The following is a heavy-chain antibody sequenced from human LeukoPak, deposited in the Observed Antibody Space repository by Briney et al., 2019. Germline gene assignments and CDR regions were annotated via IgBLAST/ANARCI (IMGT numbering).Heavy chain of an antibody. D-gene: IGHD1-26*01. CDR3: ARYLALKIVGALYYYYYGMDV. Sequence: GGSLRLSCAASGFTFSSYAMRWVRQAPGKGLEWVAVISYDGSNKYYADSVKGRFTISRDNSKNTLYLQMNSLRAEDTAVYYCARYLALKIVGALYYYYYGMDVWGQGTTVTVSS. V-gene: IGHV3-30-3*01. J-gene: IGHJ6*02. CDR1: GFTFSSYA. CDR2: ISYDGSNK.